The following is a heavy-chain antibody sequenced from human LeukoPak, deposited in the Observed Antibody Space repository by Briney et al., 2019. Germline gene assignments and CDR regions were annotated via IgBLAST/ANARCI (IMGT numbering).Heavy chain of an antibody. J-gene: IGHJ4*02. V-gene: IGHV1-24*01. Sequence: GASVKASCKVSGYTLTELSMHWVRQAPGKGLEWMGGFDPEDGETIYAQKFQGRVTMTEDTSTDTAYMELSSLRSEDTAVYYCATFKIPDFWSGASDYWGQGTLVTVSS. D-gene: IGHD3-3*01. CDR1: GYTLTELS. CDR3: ATFKIPDFWSGASDY. CDR2: FDPEDGET.